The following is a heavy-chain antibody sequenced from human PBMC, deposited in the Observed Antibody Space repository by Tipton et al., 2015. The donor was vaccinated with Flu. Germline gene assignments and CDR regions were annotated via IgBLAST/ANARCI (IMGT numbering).Heavy chain of an antibody. CDR1: GFDFSVYG. CDR2: IWYDGSNI. D-gene: IGHD3-16*01. V-gene: IGHV3-33*01. CDR3: ARDEGVVNYYFGMDA. Sequence: SLRLSCKVSGFDFSVYGIHWVRQAPGKGLEWVAVIWYDGSNIHYADSVKGRFTISRDNSKNTLYLQMNGLRAEDTAVYYCARDEGVVNYYFGMDAWGQGTTVTVSS. J-gene: IGHJ6*01.